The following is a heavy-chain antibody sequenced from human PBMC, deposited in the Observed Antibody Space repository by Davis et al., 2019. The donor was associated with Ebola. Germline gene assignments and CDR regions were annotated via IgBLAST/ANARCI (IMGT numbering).Heavy chain of an antibody. V-gene: IGHV3-11*04. Sequence: GESLKISCAASGFTFDDYGMSWIRQAPGKGLEWVSYISGGGTTIKYADSVKGRFTISRDNAKNSLFLQMNSLRAEDTAVYYCAKDSGGNVGGAFDIWGQGTMVTVSS. D-gene: IGHD4-23*01. CDR1: GFTFDDYG. J-gene: IGHJ3*02. CDR3: AKDSGGNVGGAFDI. CDR2: ISGGGTTI.